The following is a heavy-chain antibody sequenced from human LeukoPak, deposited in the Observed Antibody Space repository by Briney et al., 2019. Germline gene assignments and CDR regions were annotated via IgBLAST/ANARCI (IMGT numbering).Heavy chain of an antibody. CDR1: GGSISSSSYY. CDR3: ARHTLMAATWDFDY. V-gene: IGHV4-39*01. J-gene: IGHJ4*02. Sequence: SETLSLTCTVSGGSISSSSYYWGWIRQPPGKGLEWIVSIYYSGSTYYNPSLKIRVTISADTSKTQFSLTLSPVTAADTAVYYCARHTLMAATWDFDYWGQGTLVTASS. CDR2: IYYSGST. D-gene: IGHD1-26*01.